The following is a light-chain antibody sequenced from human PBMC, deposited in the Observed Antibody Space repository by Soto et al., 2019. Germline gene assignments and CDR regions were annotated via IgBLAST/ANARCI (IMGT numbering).Light chain of an antibody. V-gene: IGLV3-25*02. CDR3: QSSDDTGNYYL. CDR1: ELSKQY. J-gene: IGLJ1*01. Sequence: ELAQTPSVSVSPGQTARITCSGDELSKQYVYWYQQKPGQAPVLVIYKDTERASGIPERFSASSSGTTVTLTISGVRAEDEADYYCQSSDDTGNYYLFGTGTKVTVL. CDR2: KDT.